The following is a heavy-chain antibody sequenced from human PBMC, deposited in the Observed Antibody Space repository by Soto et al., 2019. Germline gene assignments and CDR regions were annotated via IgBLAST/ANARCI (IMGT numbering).Heavy chain of an antibody. J-gene: IGHJ5*02. CDR2: ISAYNGNT. Sequence: ASVKGVCKAAGYAFTSDVSSWGRQAPGQGLEWMGWISAYNGNTNYAQKLQGRVTMTTDTSTSTAYMELSSLRSEDTAVYYCAAFRDGYNRKYNWFDPWGQGTLVTVSS. CDR3: AAFRDGYNRKYNWFDP. CDR1: GYAFTSDV. V-gene: IGHV1-18*01. D-gene: IGHD1-1*01.